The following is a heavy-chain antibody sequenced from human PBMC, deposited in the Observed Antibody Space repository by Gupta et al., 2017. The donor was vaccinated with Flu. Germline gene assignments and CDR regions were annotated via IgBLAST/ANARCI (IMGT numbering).Heavy chain of an antibody. CDR3: AKSEAFDI. CDR2: ISYDGSNK. J-gene: IGHJ3*02. V-gene: IGHV3-30*18. Sequence: QVQLVESGGGVVQPGRSLSLSCAASGFTFSSYGMHWVRQAPGKGLEWVAVISYDGSNKYYADSVKGRFTISRDNSKNTLYLQMNSLRAEDTAVYYCAKSEAFDIWGQGTMVTVSS. CDR1: GFTFSSYG.